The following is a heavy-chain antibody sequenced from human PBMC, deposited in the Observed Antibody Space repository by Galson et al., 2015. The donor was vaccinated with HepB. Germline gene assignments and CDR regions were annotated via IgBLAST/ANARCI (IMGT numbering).Heavy chain of an antibody. V-gene: IGHV1-18*01. CDR3: ARDLSYCSSTSCYGGDFDY. CDR1: GYTFTSYG. CDR2: ISAYNGNT. Sequence: SVKVSCKASGYTFTSYGISWVRQAPGQGLEWMGWISAYNGNTNYAQKLQGRVTMTTDTSTSTAYMELRSLRSDDTAVYYCARDLSYCSSTSCYGGDFDYWGQGTLVTVSS. D-gene: IGHD2-2*01. J-gene: IGHJ4*02.